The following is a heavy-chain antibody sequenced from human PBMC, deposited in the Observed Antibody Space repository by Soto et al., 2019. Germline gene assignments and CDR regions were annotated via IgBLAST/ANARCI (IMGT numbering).Heavy chain of an antibody. CDR2: IYPGDSDT. CDR1: GYSFTSYW. V-gene: IGHV5-51*01. D-gene: IGHD2-8*01. J-gene: IGHJ6*02. CDR3: ARHDRVDCTNGVCPEQYYYYYGMDV. Sequence: GESLKISCQGSGYSFTSYWIGWVRQMPGKGLEWMGIIYPGDSDTRYSPSFQGQVTISADKSISTAYLQWSSLKASDTAMYYCARHDRVDCTNGVCPEQYYYYYGMDVWGQGTTVTVSS.